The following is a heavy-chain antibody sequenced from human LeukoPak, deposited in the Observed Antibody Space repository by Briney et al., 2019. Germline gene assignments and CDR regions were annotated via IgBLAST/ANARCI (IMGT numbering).Heavy chain of an antibody. J-gene: IGHJ4*02. V-gene: IGHV4-4*07. CDR2: IYTSGST. CDR1: GGCISDYY. Sequence: SQSLSLTCTVPGGCISDYYWSSIWQRAWKGLYWIGRIYTSGSTNYNPSLKSRVTMSVDTSKNQFSLKLNSVTAADTAVYYCARTDSSNWYGVPVYWGQGTLVTVSS. CDR3: ARTDSSNWYGVPVY. D-gene: IGHD6-13*01.